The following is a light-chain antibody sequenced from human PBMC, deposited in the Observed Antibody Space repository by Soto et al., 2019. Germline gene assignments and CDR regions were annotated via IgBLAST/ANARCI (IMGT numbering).Light chain of an antibody. CDR2: GAS. V-gene: IGKV3-20*01. J-gene: IGKJ1*01. CDR3: QQYGSSPQT. CDR1: QSVSNNY. Sequence: EIVLTQSPGTLSLSPGERATLSCRASQSVSNNYLAWYQQKPGQAPRLLIYGASNRATGIPDRFSGSGSGTDFTLTISRLEPEDFAVYSCQQYGSSPQTFGQGTKVDIK.